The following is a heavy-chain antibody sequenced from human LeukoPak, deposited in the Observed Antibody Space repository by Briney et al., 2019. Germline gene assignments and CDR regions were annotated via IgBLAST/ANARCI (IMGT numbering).Heavy chain of an antibody. CDR1: GYSISSGYY. V-gene: IGHV4-38-2*02. CDR3: ARNNAGDYFDY. J-gene: IGHJ4*02. D-gene: IGHD2-8*01. CDR2: IYHSGST. Sequence: SETLSLTCTVSGYSISSGYYWGWIRQPPGKGLEWIGSIYHSGSTYYNPSLKSRVTISVDTSKNQFSLKLSSVTAADTAVYYCARNNAGDYFDYWGQGTLVTVSS.